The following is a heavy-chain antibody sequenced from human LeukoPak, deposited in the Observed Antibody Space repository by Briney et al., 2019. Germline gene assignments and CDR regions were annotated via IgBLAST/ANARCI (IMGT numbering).Heavy chain of an antibody. CDR2: IYYSGSI. J-gene: IGHJ4*02. V-gene: IGHV4-59*01. Sequence: SSETLSLTCTVSGGSISSYYWSWIRQPPGKGLEWIGYIYYSGSINYNPSLKSRVTISVDTSKNQFSLKLSSVTAADTAVYYCARGTTYYYDRTYYFDYWGQGTLVTVSS. CDR3: ARGTTYYYDRTYYFDY. D-gene: IGHD3-22*01. CDR1: GGSISSYY.